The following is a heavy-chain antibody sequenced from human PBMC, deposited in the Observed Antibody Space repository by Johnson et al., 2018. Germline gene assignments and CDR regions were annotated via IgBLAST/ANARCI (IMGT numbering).Heavy chain of an antibody. CDR3: AKDDRPTLRPAAYLQH. CDR1: GFTFSTYA. V-gene: IGHV3-30*18. D-gene: IGHD2-15*01. Sequence: QVQLVQSGGGVVQPGRSLRLSCAASGFTFSTYAMHWVRQAPGKGLEWVSVISYDESNKDYADSVKGRFTISRDNSKNTVYLEVNSLGVEDTAVYYCAKDDRPTLRPAAYLQHWGQGTLVTVSS. CDR2: ISYDESNK. J-gene: IGHJ1*01.